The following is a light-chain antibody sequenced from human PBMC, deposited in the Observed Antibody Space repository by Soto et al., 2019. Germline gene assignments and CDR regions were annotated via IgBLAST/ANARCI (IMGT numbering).Light chain of an antibody. CDR1: QGISSW. CDR3: QQANSFPFT. J-gene: IGKJ4*01. Sequence: DIQMTQSPSSVSASVEDRVTITCRASQGISSWLGWYQQKAGKAPKLRIHAASSLQSGVTSRFSGSGSGTDFTLTISSLQPEDFATYYCQQANSFPFTFGGGTKVEIK. CDR2: AAS. V-gene: IGKV1D-12*01.